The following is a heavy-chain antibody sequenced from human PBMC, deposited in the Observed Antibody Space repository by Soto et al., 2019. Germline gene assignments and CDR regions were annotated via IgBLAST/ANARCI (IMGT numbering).Heavy chain of an antibody. D-gene: IGHD4-17*01. CDR3: ARHRAVGYGGNSGSYYFDY. J-gene: IGHJ4*02. Sequence: SETLSLTCTVSGGSISSSSYYWGWIRQPPGKGLEWIGSIYYSGSTYYNPSLKSRVTISVDTSKNQFSLKLSSVTAADTAVYYCARHRAVGYGGNSGSYYFDYWGQGTLVTVSS. CDR1: GGSISSSSYY. CDR2: IYYSGST. V-gene: IGHV4-39*01.